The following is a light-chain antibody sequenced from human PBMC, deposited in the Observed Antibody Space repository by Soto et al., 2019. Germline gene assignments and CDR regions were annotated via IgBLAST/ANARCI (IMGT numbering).Light chain of an antibody. V-gene: IGKV3D-20*02. J-gene: IGKJ1*01. CDR2: GTS. CDR3: QQRGNSRM. CDR1: QTVRNNY. Sequence: EFVLTQSPGTLSLSPGERATLSCMASQTVRNNYLAGYQQPPVHAPRLLIYGTSNMATVIPARFSSRGSGTDFIVNISPLEPEDFAVYYWQQRGNSRMFGQGTKVDIK.